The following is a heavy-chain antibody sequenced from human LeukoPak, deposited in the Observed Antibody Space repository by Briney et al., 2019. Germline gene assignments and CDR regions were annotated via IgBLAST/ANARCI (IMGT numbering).Heavy chain of an antibody. CDR3: ARAPGTGYYDSSGSTPWDDY. Sequence: SETLSLTCAVYGGSFSGYYWSWIRQPPGKGLEWIGEINHSGSTNYNPSLKSRVTISVDTSKNQFSLKLSSVTAADTAVYYCARAPGTGYYDSSGSTPWDDYWGQGTLVTVSS. CDR2: INHSGST. J-gene: IGHJ4*02. CDR1: GGSFSGYY. D-gene: IGHD3-22*01. V-gene: IGHV4-34*01.